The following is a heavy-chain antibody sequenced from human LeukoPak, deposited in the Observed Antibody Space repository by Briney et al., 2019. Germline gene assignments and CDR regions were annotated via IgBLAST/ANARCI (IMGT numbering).Heavy chain of an antibody. CDR1: GFTFSSYW. D-gene: IGHD3-16*02. V-gene: IGHV3-74*01. Sequence: GGSLRLSCAASGFTFSSYWMHWVRQAPGKGPVWVSRINSDGSSTSYADSVKGRFSISRDNAKNSLHLQMNSLRAEDTAVYYCARVSRLHWYFDLWGRGTLVTVSS. CDR3: ARVSRLHWYFDL. CDR2: INSDGSST. J-gene: IGHJ2*01.